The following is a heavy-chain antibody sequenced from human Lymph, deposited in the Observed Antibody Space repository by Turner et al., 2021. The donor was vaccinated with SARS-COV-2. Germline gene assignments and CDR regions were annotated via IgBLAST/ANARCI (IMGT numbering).Heavy chain of an antibody. Sequence: EVKLVESGGGLVQPGGSLSLPCAASGFTFSYYWMSWVRQAPGKGLEWVANRKQDGSEKYYVDSVKGRFTISRDNAKNSLFLQMNSLRAEDTAVYYCARMGSSSWYFDYWGQGTLVTVSS. CDR1: GFTFSYYW. D-gene: IGHD1-26*01. V-gene: IGHV3-7*01. CDR2: RKQDGSEK. J-gene: IGHJ4*02. CDR3: ARMGSSSWYFDY.